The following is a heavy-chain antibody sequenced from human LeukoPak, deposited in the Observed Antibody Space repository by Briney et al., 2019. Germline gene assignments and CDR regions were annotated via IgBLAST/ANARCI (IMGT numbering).Heavy chain of an antibody. J-gene: IGHJ4*02. CDR1: GLTFSSHW. CDR3: AKDQYYDFWSGYAQFDY. V-gene: IGHV3-9*01. D-gene: IGHD3-3*01. Sequence: GGSLRLSCAASGLTFSSHWMHWVRQAPGKGLEWVSGISWNSGSIGYADSVKGRFTISRDNSKNTLYLQMNSLRAEDTAVYYCAKDQYYDFWSGYAQFDYWGQGTLVTVSS. CDR2: ISWNSGSI.